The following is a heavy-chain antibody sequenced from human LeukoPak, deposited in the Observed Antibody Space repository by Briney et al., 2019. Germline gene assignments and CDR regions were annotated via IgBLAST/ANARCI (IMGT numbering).Heavy chain of an antibody. CDR3: ARDPSEMRSGWYADY. CDR1: GFTFSSYS. D-gene: IGHD6-19*01. Sequence: GGSLRLSCAASGFTFSSYSMIWVRQAPGKGLEWVSSISSSSSYIYYADSVKGRFTISRDNAKNSLYLQMNSLRAEDTAVYYCARDPSEMRSGWYADYWGQGTLVTVSS. V-gene: IGHV3-21*01. J-gene: IGHJ4*02. CDR2: ISSSSSYI.